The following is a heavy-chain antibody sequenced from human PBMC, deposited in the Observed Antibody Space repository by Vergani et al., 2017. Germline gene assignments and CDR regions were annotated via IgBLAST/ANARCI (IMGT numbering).Heavy chain of an antibody. CDR2: IIPIFGTA. Sequence: QVQLVQSGAEVKKPGSSVKVSCKASGGTFSSYAISWVRQAPGQGLEWMGGIIPIFGTANYAQKFQGRVTITADESTSTAYMELSSLRSEDTAVYYWAGGGVRGVIPRYYYYMDVWGKGTTVTVSS. V-gene: IGHV1-69*01. CDR1: GGTFSSYA. CDR3: AGGGVRGVIPRYYYYMDV. J-gene: IGHJ6*03. D-gene: IGHD3-10*01.